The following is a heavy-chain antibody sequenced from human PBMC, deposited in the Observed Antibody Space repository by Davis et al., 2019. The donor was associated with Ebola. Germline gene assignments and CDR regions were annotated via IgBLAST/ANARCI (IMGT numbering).Heavy chain of an antibody. CDR2: IERDGKDK. D-gene: IGHD3/OR15-3a*01. Sequence: PGGSLRLSCAASGFSFSSHVMRWVRQAPGKGLEWVANIERDGKDKYYLDSVKGRFTISRDNAKKAVYLQMNRLRVEDTAVYYCATDSPFDYWGQGTPVTVSS. J-gene: IGHJ4*02. V-gene: IGHV3-7*03. CDR3: ATDSPFDY. CDR1: GFSFSSHV.